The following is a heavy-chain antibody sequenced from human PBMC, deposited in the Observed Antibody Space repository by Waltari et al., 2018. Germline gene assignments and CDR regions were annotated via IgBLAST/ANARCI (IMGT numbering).Heavy chain of an antibody. Sequence: EVQLVESGGGLVQSGGSLRVSCVGLGFTFGGYEVNWFRQAPGKGLEWISHISTSDSSIFYADSVKGRFTISRDNAKNSLYLQMNSLRGEDTAVYYCARVGGNYYYYMDVWGKGTTVTVSS. D-gene: IGHD3-16*01. V-gene: IGHV3-48*03. CDR1: GFTFGGYE. J-gene: IGHJ6*03. CDR2: ISTSDSSI. CDR3: ARVGGNYYYYMDV.